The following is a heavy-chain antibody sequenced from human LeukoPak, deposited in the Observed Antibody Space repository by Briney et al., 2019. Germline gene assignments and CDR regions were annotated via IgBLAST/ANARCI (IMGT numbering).Heavy chain of an antibody. V-gene: IGHV3-7*03. CDR1: GFTFSSYW. Sequence: GGSLRLSCAASGFTFSSYWMSWDRQAPGKGLEWVANIKQDGSEKYYVDSVKGRFTISRDNAKNSLYLQMNSLRAEDTAVYYCANCVRGYSYGYRGMDVWGQGTTVTVSS. CDR2: IKQDGSEK. D-gene: IGHD5-18*01. J-gene: IGHJ6*02. CDR3: ANCVRGYSYGYRGMDV.